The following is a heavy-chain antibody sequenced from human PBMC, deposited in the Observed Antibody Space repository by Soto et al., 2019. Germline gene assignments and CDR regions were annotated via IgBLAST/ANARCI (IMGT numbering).Heavy chain of an antibody. J-gene: IGHJ6*02. CDR2: IYPGDSDT. CDR3: ARRTRGDSSGWPNYYYYGMDG. V-gene: IGHV5-51*01. Sequence: PGESLKISCRGSGYSFTSYWIGWVRQMPGKGLEWMGIIYPGDSDTRYSPSFQGQVTISADKSISTAYLQWSSLKASDTAMYYCARRTRGDSSGWPNYYYYGMDGWGQGTTVTVSS. D-gene: IGHD6-19*01. CDR1: GYSFTSYW.